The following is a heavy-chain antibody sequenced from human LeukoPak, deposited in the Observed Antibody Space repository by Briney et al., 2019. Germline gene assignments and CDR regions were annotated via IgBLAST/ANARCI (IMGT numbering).Heavy chain of an antibody. CDR1: GFTFSSYA. J-gene: IGHJ4*02. V-gene: IGHV3-30*04. Sequence: GGSLRLSCAASGFTFSSYAMHWVRQAPGKGLEGVAVISYDGGNKYYADSVKGRFTISRDNSKNTLYLQMNSLRAEDTAVYYCARAKTYYGSGDFDYWGQGTLVTVSS. CDR2: ISYDGGNK. CDR3: ARAKTYYGSGDFDY. D-gene: IGHD3-10*01.